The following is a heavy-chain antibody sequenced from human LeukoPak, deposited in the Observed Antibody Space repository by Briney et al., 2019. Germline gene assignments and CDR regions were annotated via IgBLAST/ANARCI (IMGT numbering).Heavy chain of an antibody. CDR3: TRVRRWELFTTGLDY. V-gene: IGHV3-49*04. J-gene: IGHJ4*02. CDR1: GFTSGDYA. CDR2: IRSKAYGGTT. D-gene: IGHD1-26*01. Sequence: GGSLSLSCTASGFTSGDYAMSWVRQAPGKGLELVGFIRSKAYGGTTEYAASVKGRFTISRDDSKSIAYLQMNSLKTEDTAVYYCTRVRRWELFTTGLDYWGQGTLVTVSS.